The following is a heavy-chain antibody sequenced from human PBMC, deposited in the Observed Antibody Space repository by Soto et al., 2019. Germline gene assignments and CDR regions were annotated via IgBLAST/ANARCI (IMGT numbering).Heavy chain of an antibody. V-gene: IGHV3-48*01. J-gene: IGHJ6*02. D-gene: IGHD2-2*01. CDR1: GFSFSSYR. CDR3: AVVPAADGHYGMDV. CDR2: ISSSSSTI. Sequence: EVQLVESGGGLVQPGGSLRLSCAASGFSFSSYRMNWVRQAPGKGLEWVSYISSSSSTIYYADSVKGRFTISRDNAKNSLYLQMNSLRAEDTAVYYCAVVPAADGHYGMDVWGLGTTVTVSS.